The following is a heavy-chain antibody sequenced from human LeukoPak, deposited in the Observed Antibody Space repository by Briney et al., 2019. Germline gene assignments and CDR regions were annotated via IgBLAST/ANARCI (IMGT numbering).Heavy chain of an antibody. CDR2: IYYSGST. Sequence: PSETLSLTCTVSGGSISSSNYYWGWVRQPPGKGLEWIGTIYYSGSTNYNPSLKSRVTISEDMPKNQFSLKVSSVTAADTAVYYCARPATSGTYYSAFDYWGQGTLVTVSS. J-gene: IGHJ4*02. V-gene: IGHV4-39*01. CDR1: GGSISSSNYY. D-gene: IGHD3-22*01. CDR3: ARPATSGTYYSAFDY.